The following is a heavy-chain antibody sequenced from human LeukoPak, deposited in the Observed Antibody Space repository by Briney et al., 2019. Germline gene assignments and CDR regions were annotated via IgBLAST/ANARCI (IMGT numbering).Heavy chain of an antibody. J-gene: IGHJ4*02. D-gene: IGHD4-17*01. V-gene: IGHV4-59*01. CDR1: GGSISSYY. CDR3: ARDLHDYGDYYFDY. CDR2: IYYRGST. Sequence: PSETLSLTCTVSGGSISSYYWSWIRQPPGKGLEWIGYIYYRGSTNYNPSLKSRVTISVDTSKNQFSLKLSSVTAADTAVYYCARDLHDYGDYYFDYWGQGTLVTVSS.